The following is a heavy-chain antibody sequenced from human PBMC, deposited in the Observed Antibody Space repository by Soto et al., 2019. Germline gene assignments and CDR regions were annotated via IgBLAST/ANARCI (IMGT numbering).Heavy chain of an antibody. CDR1: GGSISSGGYY. CDR2: IYYSGST. V-gene: IGHV4-31*03. J-gene: IGHJ4*02. Sequence: NLALTCTVSGGSISSGGYYWSWIRQHPGKGLEWIGYIYYSGSTYYNPSLKSRVTISVDTSKNQFSLKLSSVTAADTAVYYCARYCSCGSRYSAFAYRGQRTPVIVSS. D-gene: IGHD2-15*01. CDR3: ARYCSCGSRYSAFAY.